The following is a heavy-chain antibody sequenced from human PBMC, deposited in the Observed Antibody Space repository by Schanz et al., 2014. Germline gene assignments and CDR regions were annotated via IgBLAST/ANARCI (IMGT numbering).Heavy chain of an antibody. V-gene: IGHV3-23*03. D-gene: IGHD2-2*01. J-gene: IGHJ4*02. CDR2: VHPGGST. CDR3: ARESSNDIVLVPGAVFDH. Sequence: EVHLLESGGGLVEPGGSLRLSCASSGFSFTTYAMTWVRQAPGKGLEWVSFVHPGGSTYYPDSVKGRFTISRDNSKNTVYLQMNSLRPGDTAVYYCARESSNDIVLVPGAVFDHWGQGILVTVSS. CDR1: GFSFTTYA.